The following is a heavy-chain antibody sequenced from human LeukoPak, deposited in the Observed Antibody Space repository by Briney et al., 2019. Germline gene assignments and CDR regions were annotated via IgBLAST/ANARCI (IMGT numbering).Heavy chain of an antibody. CDR1: GGSISSYY. CDR2: INHSGST. J-gene: IGHJ6*03. D-gene: IGHD1-26*01. V-gene: IGHV4-34*01. CDR3: ASIVMDV. Sequence: SETLSLTCTVSGGSISSYYWSWIRQPPGKGLEWIGEINHSGSTNYNPSLKSRVTISVDTSKNQFSLKLSSVTAADTAVYYCASIVMDVWGKGTTVTVSS.